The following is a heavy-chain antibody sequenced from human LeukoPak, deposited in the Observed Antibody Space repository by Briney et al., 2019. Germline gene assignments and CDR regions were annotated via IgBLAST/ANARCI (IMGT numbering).Heavy chain of an antibody. CDR3: AGNVLLWFGELPSFDY. Sequence: GGSLRLSCAASGFTFSDYYMSWIRQAPGKGLEWVSYISSSGSTIYYADSVKGRFTISRDNAKNSLYLQMNSLRAEDTAVYYCAGNVLLWFGELPSFDYWGQGTLVTVSS. J-gene: IGHJ4*02. D-gene: IGHD3-10*01. V-gene: IGHV3-11*01. CDR1: GFTFSDYY. CDR2: ISSSGSTI.